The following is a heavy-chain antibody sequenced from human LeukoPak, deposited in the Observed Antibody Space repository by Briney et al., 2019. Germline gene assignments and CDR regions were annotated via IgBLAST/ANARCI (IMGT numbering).Heavy chain of an antibody. CDR3: APLGFGELTNDY. CDR1: GFTFTSSA. V-gene: IGHV1-58*02. Sequence: SVKVSCKASGFTFTSSAMQWVRQARGQRLEWIGWIVVGSGNTNYAQKFQERVTITRDTSISTAYMELSRLRSDDTAVYYCAPLGFGELTNDYWGQGTLVTVSS. CDR2: IVVGSGNT. J-gene: IGHJ4*02. D-gene: IGHD3-10*01.